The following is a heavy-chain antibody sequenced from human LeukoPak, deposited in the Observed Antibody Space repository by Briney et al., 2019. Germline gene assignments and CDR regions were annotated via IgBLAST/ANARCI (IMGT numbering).Heavy chain of an antibody. CDR3: ARALRRGYSGYKNAVWFDP. Sequence: SETLSLTCAVYGGSFSGYYWSWIRQPPGKGLEWIGEINHSGSTNYNPSLKSRVTISVDTSKNQFSLKLSSVTAADTAVYYCARALRRGYSGYKNAVWFDPWGQGTLVTVSS. D-gene: IGHD5-12*01. CDR1: GGSFSGYY. V-gene: IGHV4-34*01. CDR2: INHSGST. J-gene: IGHJ5*02.